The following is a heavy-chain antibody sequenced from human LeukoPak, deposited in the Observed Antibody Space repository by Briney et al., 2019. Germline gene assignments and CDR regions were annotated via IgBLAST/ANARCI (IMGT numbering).Heavy chain of an antibody. V-gene: IGHV1-46*01. CDR2: INPSGGST. CDR1: GYTFTSYY. Sequence: ASVKVSCKASGYTFTSYYMHWVRQAPGQGLEWMGIINPSGGSTSYAQKFQGRVTVTRDTSTSTVYMELSSLRSEDTAVYYCARDGPRIAALGEDFDYWGQGTLVTVSS. J-gene: IGHJ4*02. D-gene: IGHD6-6*01. CDR3: ARDGPRIAALGEDFDY.